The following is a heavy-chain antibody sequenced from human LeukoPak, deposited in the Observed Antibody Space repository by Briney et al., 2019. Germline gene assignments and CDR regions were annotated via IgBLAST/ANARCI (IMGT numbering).Heavy chain of an antibody. D-gene: IGHD1-26*01. CDR3: ARGPGPIAGAKNPFDI. V-gene: IGHV3-30*01. CDR1: GFTLSSYA. CDR2: ISYDGSNK. Sequence: AGGSLRLSCAASGFTLSSYAMHWVRQAPGKGLEWVAVISYDGSNKYYADYVKGRFTISGDKSKNTMYLHMNSLRPEDTAVYYCARGPGPIAGAKNPFDIWGQGTMVTVSP. J-gene: IGHJ3*02.